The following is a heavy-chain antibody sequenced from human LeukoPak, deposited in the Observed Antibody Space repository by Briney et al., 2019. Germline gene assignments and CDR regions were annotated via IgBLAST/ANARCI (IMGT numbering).Heavy chain of an antibody. CDR2: ISHSGTT. V-gene: IGHV4-30-4*01. CDR3: ASHSGYDRD. J-gene: IGHJ4*02. CDR1: GGSISSGDYF. D-gene: IGHD5-12*01. Sequence: PSQTLSLTCTVSGGSISSGDYFWGWIRQPPGGGLEWLGFISHSGTTYYTPSLQSRLTISLDTSNNHFSLRLTSVTAADTAVYYCASHSGYDRDWGQGTLVTVSS.